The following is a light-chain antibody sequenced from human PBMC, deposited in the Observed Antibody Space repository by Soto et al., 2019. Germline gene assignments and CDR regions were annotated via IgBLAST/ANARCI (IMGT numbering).Light chain of an antibody. CDR1: SEHSSYA. Sequence: QLVLTQSASASASLGASVKLTCTLSSEHSSYAIAWHQQQPEKGPRYLMKLNSDGSHSKGDGIPDRFSGSSSGAERYLTISSLQSEDEADYYCQTWGTGIRVFGGGTKLTVL. J-gene: IGLJ2*01. CDR2: LNSDGSH. CDR3: QTWGTGIRV. V-gene: IGLV4-69*01.